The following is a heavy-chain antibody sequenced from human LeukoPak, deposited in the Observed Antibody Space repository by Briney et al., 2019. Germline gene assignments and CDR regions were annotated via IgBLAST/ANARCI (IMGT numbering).Heavy chain of an antibody. D-gene: IGHD6-19*01. V-gene: IGHV3-9*01. CDR1: GFTFDDYA. CDR3: AKDMEGAVAGTFDY. CDR2: ICWNSGSI. Sequence: GGSLRLSCAASGFTFDDYAMHWVRHAPGGGLEWVSGICWNSGSIGYADSVKGRFTISRDNAKNSLYLQMNSLRAEDTALYYCAKDMEGAVAGTFDYWGQGTLVTVSS. J-gene: IGHJ4*02.